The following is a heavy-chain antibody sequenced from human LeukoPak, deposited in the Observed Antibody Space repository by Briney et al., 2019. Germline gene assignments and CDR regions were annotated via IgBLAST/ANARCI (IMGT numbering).Heavy chain of an antibody. D-gene: IGHD6-19*01. V-gene: IGHV4-39*01. J-gene: IGHJ4*02. CDR3: ARNGAMPVAGIGYYFDY. CDR1: GTSISSSSYY. Sequence: SETLSLTCTVSGTSISSSSYYWVWIRQPPGKGLEWIGSIYYSGSTYYNPSLKSRVTISVDTSKNQFSLRLSSVTATDTAVYYCARNGAMPVAGIGYYFDYWGQGTLVTVSS. CDR2: IYYSGST.